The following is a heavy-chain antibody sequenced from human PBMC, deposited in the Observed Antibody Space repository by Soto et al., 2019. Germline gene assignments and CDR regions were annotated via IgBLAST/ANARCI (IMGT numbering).Heavy chain of an antibody. D-gene: IGHD4-17*01. CDR3: ARWDYGYYARFDY. V-gene: IGHV1-8*01. CDR1: GYTFTSHD. J-gene: IGHJ4*02. CDR2: MNPNSGNT. Sequence: QVQLVQSGSEVKKSGASVKVSCKASGYTFTSHDINWVRQATGQGLEWMGWMNPNSGNTGYAQKFQGRVTMTRNTSISTAYMELSSLRSEDTAVYYCARWDYGYYARFDYWGQGTLVTVSS.